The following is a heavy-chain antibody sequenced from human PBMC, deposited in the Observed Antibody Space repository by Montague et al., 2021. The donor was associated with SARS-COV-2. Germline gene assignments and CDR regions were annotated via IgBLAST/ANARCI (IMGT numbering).Heavy chain of an antibody. Sequence: SETLSLTCTVSGGSISSSSYYWGWIRQPPGKGLEWIGSIYYSGSTYYNPSLKSRVTISVDTSKNQFSLKLSSVTAADTAVYYCARQLKVCYYIAAAGAHDYWGQGTLVTVSS. CDR3: ARQLKVCYYIAAAGAHDY. D-gene: IGHD6-13*01. V-gene: IGHV4-39*01. CDR2: IYYSGST. CDR1: GGSISSSSYY. J-gene: IGHJ4*02.